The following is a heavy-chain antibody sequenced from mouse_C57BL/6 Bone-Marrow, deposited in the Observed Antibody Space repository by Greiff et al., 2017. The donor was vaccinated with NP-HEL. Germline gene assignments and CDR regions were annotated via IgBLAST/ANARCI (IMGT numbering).Heavy chain of an antibody. D-gene: IGHD5-1*01. Sequence: QVQLQQSGAELMKPGASVKLSCKATGYTFTGYWIEWVKQRPGHGLEWIGEILPGSGSTNYNEKFQGKATFTADPSSNTAYMQLSSLTSEDSAIYYCGREYPYYFDYWGQGTTLTVSS. CDR2: ILPGSGST. V-gene: IGHV1-9*01. CDR1: GYTFTGYW. J-gene: IGHJ2*01. CDR3: GREYPYYFDY.